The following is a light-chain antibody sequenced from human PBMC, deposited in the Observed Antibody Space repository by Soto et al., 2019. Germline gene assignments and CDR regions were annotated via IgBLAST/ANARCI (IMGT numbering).Light chain of an antibody. V-gene: IGKV3-11*01. CDR1: QSVTTY. CDR2: DAS. CDR3: QKRTTWPPWT. Sequence: IGVTHSAGTVSLSQGERATLSCRASQSVTTYLAWYQQKPGQAPRLLIYDASNRAAGIPARFSGSGSGTDFTLTISSLEPEDFAVYYCQKRTTWPPWTSAQGTKV. J-gene: IGKJ1*01.